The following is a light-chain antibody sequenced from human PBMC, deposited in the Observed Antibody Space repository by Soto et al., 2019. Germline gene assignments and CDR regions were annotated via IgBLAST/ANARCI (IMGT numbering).Light chain of an antibody. J-gene: IGKJ2*01. CDR1: QSVASN. CDR3: QQYHNWPPQYT. Sequence: EIVMTQSPASLSVSPGDGATLSCRASQSVASNVAWYQQRPGQGPRLLIHGASTRAVGVPARFSGSGSGTDFTLTISSLPSEDFAVDYCQQYHNWPPQYTFGQGTKLQIK. CDR2: GAS. V-gene: IGKV3-15*01.